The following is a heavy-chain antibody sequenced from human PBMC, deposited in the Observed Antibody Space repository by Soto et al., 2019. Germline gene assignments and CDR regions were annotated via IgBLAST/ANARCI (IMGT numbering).Heavy chain of an antibody. CDR1: GGSISSYY. V-gene: IGHV4-4*07. Sequence: SETLSLTCTVSGGSISSYYWSWIRQPAGKGLEWIGRIYTSGSTNYNPSLKSRVTISVDKSKNQFSLKLNSVTAADTAVYYCARARQYCSSSSCYLDPWGQGTLVTVSS. CDR2: IYTSGST. CDR3: ARARQYCSSSSCYLDP. J-gene: IGHJ5*02. D-gene: IGHD2-2*01.